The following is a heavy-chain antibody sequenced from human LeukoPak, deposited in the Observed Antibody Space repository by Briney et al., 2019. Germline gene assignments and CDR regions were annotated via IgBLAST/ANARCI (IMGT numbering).Heavy chain of an antibody. J-gene: IGHJ4*02. CDR1: GGSFSGYY. CDR3: ARHWTYYDYVWGSYRPYYFDY. CDR2: INHSGST. Sequence: SETLSLTCAVYGGSFSGYYWSWIRQPPGKGLEWIGEINHSGSTNHNPSLKSRVTISIDTSKNQFSLKLSSVTAADTAVYYCARHWTYYDYVWGSYRPYYFDYWGQGTLVTVSS. D-gene: IGHD3-16*02. V-gene: IGHV4-34*01.